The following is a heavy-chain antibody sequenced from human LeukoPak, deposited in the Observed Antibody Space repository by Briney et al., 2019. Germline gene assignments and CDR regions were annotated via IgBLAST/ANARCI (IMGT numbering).Heavy chain of an antibody. CDR3: ARDTVTTNPSPSFDY. V-gene: IGHV1-2*06. D-gene: IGHD4-17*01. Sequence: PSVKLSCKASGYTFTGYYMHSVRQAPGQGHEWMGRINPNSGGTNYAQKFQVRVTMTRDPSISTAYMELSRLRSDDTAVYYCARDTVTTNPSPSFDYWGQGTLVTVSS. CDR2: INPNSGGT. J-gene: IGHJ4*02. CDR1: GYTFTGYY.